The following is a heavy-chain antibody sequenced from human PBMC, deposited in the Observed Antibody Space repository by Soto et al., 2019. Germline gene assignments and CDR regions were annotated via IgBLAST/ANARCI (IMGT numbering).Heavy chain of an antibody. CDR2: IYYSGST. V-gene: IGHV4-30-4*01. D-gene: IGHD3-3*01. CDR3: ARDHERAYYDFWSGYILHDAFDI. CDR1: GGSISSGDYY. J-gene: IGHJ3*02. Sequence: PSETLSLTCTVSGGSISSGDYYWSWIRQPPGKGLEWIGYIYYSGSTYYNPSLKSRVTISVDTSKNQFSLKLSSVTAADTAVYYCARDHERAYYDFWSGYILHDAFDIRGQGTMVTVSS.